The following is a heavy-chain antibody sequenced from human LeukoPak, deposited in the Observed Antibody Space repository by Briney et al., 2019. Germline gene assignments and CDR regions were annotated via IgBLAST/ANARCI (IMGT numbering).Heavy chain of an antibody. CDR2: ISSGSSYT. V-gene: IGHV3-11*06. CDR3: ARDTAMVRHDY. Sequence: GGSLRLSCAASGFTFSDYYMSWIRQAPGKGLEWVSYISSGSSYTNYADSVEGRFTISRDNAKNSLYLQMNSLRAEDTAVYYCARDTAMVRHDYWGQGTLVTVSS. J-gene: IGHJ4*02. D-gene: IGHD5-18*01. CDR1: GFTFSDYY.